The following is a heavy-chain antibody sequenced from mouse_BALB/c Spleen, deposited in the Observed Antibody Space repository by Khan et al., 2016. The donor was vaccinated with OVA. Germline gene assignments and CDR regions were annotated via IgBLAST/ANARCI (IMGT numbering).Heavy chain of an antibody. V-gene: IGHV1-4*01. D-gene: IGHD1-2*01. CDR3: VRDGAYRGNGGWFAY. Sequence: QMQLEESGAELARPGASVKMSCKASGYTFTSYTIHWIKLRPGQGLEWIGYINPSNGYTNYNQKFKDKATLTADKSSTTAYMQLSSLTSEDSALYNCVRDGAYRGNGGWFAYWGQGTLVTVSA. J-gene: IGHJ3*01. CDR2: INPSNGYT. CDR1: GYTFTSYT.